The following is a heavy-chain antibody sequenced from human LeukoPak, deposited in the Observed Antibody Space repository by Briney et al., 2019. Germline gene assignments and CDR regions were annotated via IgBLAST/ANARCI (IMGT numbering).Heavy chain of an antibody. Sequence: GASVKVSCKASGYTFTSCGISWVRQAPGQGLERMGWISAYNGNTNYAQKLQGRVTMTTDTSTSTAYMELRSLRSDDTAVYYCARVVVPAPPRHYYFDYWGQGTLVTVSS. CDR3: ARVVVPAPPRHYYFDY. D-gene: IGHD2-2*01. CDR1: GYTFTSCG. J-gene: IGHJ4*02. V-gene: IGHV1-18*01. CDR2: ISAYNGNT.